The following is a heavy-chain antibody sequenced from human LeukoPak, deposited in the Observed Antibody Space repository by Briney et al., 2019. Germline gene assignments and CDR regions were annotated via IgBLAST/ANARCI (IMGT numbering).Heavy chain of an antibody. CDR2: FKSKTDGGTI. V-gene: IGHV3-15*07. Sequence: GGSLRLSCAASGFTFNNAWMNWVRQAPGKGLEWVGRFKSKTDGGTIDYAAPVKGRFTISRDDSKNTLYLQMNSLKTEDTAVYYCTTGGYRYGDDYWGQGTLVTVSS. J-gene: IGHJ4*02. CDR1: GFTFNNAW. CDR3: TTGGYRYGDDY. D-gene: IGHD5-18*01.